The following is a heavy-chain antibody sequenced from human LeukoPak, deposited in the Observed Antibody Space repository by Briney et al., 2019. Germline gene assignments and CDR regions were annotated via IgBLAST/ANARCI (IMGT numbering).Heavy chain of an antibody. CDR3: AREPYTDYDILTGYYRNYYYYYYMDV. Sequence: GGSLRLSCAASGFTFSGSWMSWVRQAPGERLEWVATIRQDGSQKYYVDSVKGRFTISRDNAKNSLYLQMNSLRAEDTALYYCAREPYTDYDILTGYYRNYYYYYYMDVWGKGTTVTISS. CDR1: GFTFSGSW. D-gene: IGHD3-9*01. V-gene: IGHV3-7*03. J-gene: IGHJ6*03. CDR2: IRQDGSQK.